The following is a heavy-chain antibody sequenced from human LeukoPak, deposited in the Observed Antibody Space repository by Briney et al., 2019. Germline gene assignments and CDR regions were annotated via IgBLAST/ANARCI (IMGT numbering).Heavy chain of an antibody. CDR1: GFTFSSYE. CDR2: ISSRGNTI. V-gene: IGHV3-48*03. CDR3: AREGCSSTSCYANYYYMDV. J-gene: IGHJ6*03. D-gene: IGHD2-2*01. Sequence: QPGGSLRLSCAASGFTFSSYEMNWVRQAPGEGLEWFSYISSRGNTIYYADSVKGRFTISRDNAKNSLYLQMNSLRAEDTAVYYCAREGCSSTSCYANYYYMDVWGKGTTVTVSS.